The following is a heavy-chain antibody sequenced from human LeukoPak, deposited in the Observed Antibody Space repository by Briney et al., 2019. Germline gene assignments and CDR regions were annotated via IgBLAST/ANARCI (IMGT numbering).Heavy chain of an antibody. J-gene: IGHJ3*02. CDR3: AKGGLITIFGVAPKNYAFDI. CDR2: ISGSGGST. D-gene: IGHD3-3*01. Sequence: GGSLRLSCAASGFTFSSCAMSWVRQAPGKGLEWVSAISGSGGSTYYADSVKGRFTISRDNSKNTLYLQMNSLRAEDTAVYYCAKGGLITIFGVAPKNYAFDIWGQGTMVTVSS. CDR1: GFTFSSCA. V-gene: IGHV3-23*01.